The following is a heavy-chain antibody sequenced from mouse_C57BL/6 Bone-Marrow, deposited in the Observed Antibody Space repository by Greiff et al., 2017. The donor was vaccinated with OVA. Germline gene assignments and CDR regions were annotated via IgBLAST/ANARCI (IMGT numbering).Heavy chain of an antibody. CDR2: ISNGGGST. J-gene: IGHJ3*01. CDR3: ARLRYYLDAY. D-gene: IGHD2-12*01. Sequence: EVQLVESGGGLVQPGGSLKLSCAASGFTFSDYYMYWVRQTPEKRLEWVAYISNGGGSTYYPDTVKGRFTISRDNAKNTLYLQMSRLKSEDTAMYYCARLRYYLDAYWGQGTLVTVSA. CDR1: GFTFSDYY. V-gene: IGHV5-12*01.